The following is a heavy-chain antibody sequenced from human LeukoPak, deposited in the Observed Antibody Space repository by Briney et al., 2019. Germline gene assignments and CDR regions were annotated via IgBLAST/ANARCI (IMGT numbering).Heavy chain of an antibody. CDR3: ARAYSPVWNGSHSLFDP. CDR1: GESFSGYY. V-gene: IGHV4-34*01. Sequence: SETLSLTCAVYGESFSGYYWNWIRQPPGKGLEWIGEINHSGSTSYNPSLKSRVTISKDTSKNQFSLNVNSVTAADTAIYYCARAYSPVWNGSHSLFDPWGQGTLVTVSS. D-gene: IGHD1-26*01. CDR2: INHSGST. J-gene: IGHJ5*02.